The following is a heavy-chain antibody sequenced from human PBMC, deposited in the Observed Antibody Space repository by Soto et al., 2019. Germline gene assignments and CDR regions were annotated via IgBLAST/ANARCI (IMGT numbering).Heavy chain of an antibody. Sequence: SETLSLTCTVSGGSISSSSYYWGWIRQPPGKGLEWIGSIYYSGSTYYNPSLKSRVTISVDTSKNQFSLKLSSVTAADTAVYYCARGRVREAPYYYYGMDVWGQGTTVTVSS. J-gene: IGHJ6*02. CDR3: ARGRVREAPYYYYGMDV. V-gene: IGHV4-39*01. CDR1: GGSISSSSYY. D-gene: IGHD3-10*01. CDR2: IYYSGST.